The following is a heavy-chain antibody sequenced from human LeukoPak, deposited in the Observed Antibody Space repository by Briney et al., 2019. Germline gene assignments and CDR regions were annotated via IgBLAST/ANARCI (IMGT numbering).Heavy chain of an antibody. CDR3: AKGLSIAARPILDY. CDR2: IRYDGSNK. J-gene: IGHJ4*02. D-gene: IGHD6-6*01. Sequence: GGSLRLSCAASGFTFSSYGMHWVRQAPGKGLEWVAFIRYDGSNKYYADSVKGRFTISRDNSKNTLYLQMNSLRAEDTAVYYCAKGLSIAARPILDYWGQGTLVTVSS. V-gene: IGHV3-30*02. CDR1: GFTFSSYG.